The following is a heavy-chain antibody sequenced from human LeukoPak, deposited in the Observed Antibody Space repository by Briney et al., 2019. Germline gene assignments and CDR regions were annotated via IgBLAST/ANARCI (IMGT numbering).Heavy chain of an antibody. Sequence: GGSLRLSCAASGFTFSSYWMHWVRQAPGKGLVWVSRINTDGSSTSYADSVKGRFTISRDNAKNTLYLQMNSLRAEDTAVYYCPRDRDFWSGYYALDYWGQGTLVTASS. J-gene: IGHJ4*02. CDR3: PRDRDFWSGYYALDY. CDR2: INTDGSST. D-gene: IGHD3-3*01. CDR1: GFTFSSYW. V-gene: IGHV3-74*01.